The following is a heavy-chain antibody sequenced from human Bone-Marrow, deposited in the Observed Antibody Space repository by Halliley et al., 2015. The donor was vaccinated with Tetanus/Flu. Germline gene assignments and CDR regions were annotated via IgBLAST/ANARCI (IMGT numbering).Heavy chain of an antibody. V-gene: IGHV3-23*01. CDR3: VKGQLRLTPVVVVNTAFDH. CDR2: SGRTA. J-gene: IGHJ4*02. Sequence: SGRTAYYADSVKGRFIISRDNSNDTLFLQMSSLKVDDTALYYCVKGQLRLTPVVVVNTAFDHWGQGAQVTVSS. D-gene: IGHD3-22*01.